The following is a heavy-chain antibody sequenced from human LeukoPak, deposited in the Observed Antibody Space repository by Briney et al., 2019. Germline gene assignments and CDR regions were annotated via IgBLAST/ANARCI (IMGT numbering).Heavy chain of an antibody. D-gene: IGHD3-3*01. J-gene: IGHJ3*02. CDR3: ARGGRFYDFWSGSLVFDI. CDR2: IKQDGSEK. V-gene: IGHV3-7*01. Sequence: PGGSLRLSCAASGFSFSRYPMGWVRQAPGKGLEWVANIKQDGSEKYYVDSVKGRFTISRDNAKNSLYLPMNSLRAEDTAVYYCARGGRFYDFWSGSLVFDIWGQGTMVTVSS. CDR1: GFSFSRYP.